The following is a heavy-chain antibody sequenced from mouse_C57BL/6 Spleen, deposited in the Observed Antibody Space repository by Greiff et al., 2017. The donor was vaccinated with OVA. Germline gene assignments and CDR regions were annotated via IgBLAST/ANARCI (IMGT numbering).Heavy chain of an antibody. V-gene: IGHV1-81*01. CDR1: GYTFTSYG. CDR3: AGPNYYGSSHYPFAY. CDR2: IYPRSGNT. J-gene: IGHJ3*01. D-gene: IGHD1-1*01. Sequence: QIQLQQSGAELARPGASVTLSCKASGYTFTSYGISWVKQRTGQGLEWIGEIYPRSGNTYYNEKFTGKATLTAAKSSSTAYMELRSLTSEDSAVYFCAGPNYYGSSHYPFAYWGQGTLVTVSA.